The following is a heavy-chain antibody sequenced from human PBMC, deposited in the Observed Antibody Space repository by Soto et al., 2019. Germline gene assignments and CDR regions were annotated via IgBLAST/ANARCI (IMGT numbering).Heavy chain of an antibody. CDR3: AGASLEWLCPEGNWCDR. Sequence: GGSLRLSCAASGFTFSSYSMNWVRQAPGKGLEWVSSISSSSSYIYYADSVKGRFTISRDNAKNSLYLQMNSLRAEDTAVYSCAGASLEWLCPEGNWCDRWGQGTLATVSS. CDR2: ISSSSSYI. V-gene: IGHV3-21*01. D-gene: IGHD3-3*01. J-gene: IGHJ5*02. CDR1: GFTFSSYS.